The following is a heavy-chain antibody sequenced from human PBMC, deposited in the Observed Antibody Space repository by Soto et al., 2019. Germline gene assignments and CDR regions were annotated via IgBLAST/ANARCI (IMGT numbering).Heavy chain of an antibody. Sequence: GGSLRLSCAASGFTVSSNYMSWVRQAPGKGLEWVSVIYSGGSTYYADSVKGRFTISRDNSKNTLYLQMNSLRAEDTAVYFCARAYRENYFYAMDVWGQGTTVTVSS. D-gene: IGHD1-26*01. J-gene: IGHJ6*02. CDR2: IYSGGST. V-gene: IGHV3-53*01. CDR3: ARAYRENYFYAMDV. CDR1: GFTVSSNY.